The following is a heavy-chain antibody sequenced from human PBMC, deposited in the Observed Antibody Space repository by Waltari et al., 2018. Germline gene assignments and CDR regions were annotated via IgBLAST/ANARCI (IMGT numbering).Heavy chain of an antibody. CDR3: ATHPPSQLGVVLNWFDP. CDR1: GGSISRRQLF. J-gene: IGHJ5*02. Sequence: QLQLQESGPGLVKPSETLSLTCTVSGGSISRRQLFWGWIRQPLGKGLEWIGIIYDSWTNYYNPALKSRVTISVDTSKNQFSLKVNSVTAADTAVYYCATHPPSQLGVVLNWFDPWGQGILVTVSS. D-gene: IGHD3-16*01. CDR2: IYDSWTN. V-gene: IGHV4-39*01.